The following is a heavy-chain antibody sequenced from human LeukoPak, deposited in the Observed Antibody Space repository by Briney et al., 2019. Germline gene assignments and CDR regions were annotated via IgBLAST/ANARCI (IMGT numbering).Heavy chain of an antibody. J-gene: IGHJ6*03. CDR3: ARGRCSSTSCYFHYYYYMDV. CDR1: GYTFTSYG. V-gene: IGHV1-18*01. Sequence: GASVKVSCKASGYTFTSYGISWVRQAPGQGLEWMGWISAYNGNTNYAQKLQGRVTMTTDTSTSTAHMELRSLRSDDTAVYYCARGRCSSTSCYFHYYYYMDVWGKGTTVTVSS. CDR2: ISAYNGNT. D-gene: IGHD2-2*01.